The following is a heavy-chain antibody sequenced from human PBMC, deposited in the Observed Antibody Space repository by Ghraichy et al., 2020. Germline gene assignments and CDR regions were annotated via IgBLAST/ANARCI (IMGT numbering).Heavy chain of an antibody. Sequence: SVKVSCKASGGTFSSYTISWVRQAPGQGLEWMGRTIPILGIANYAQKFQGRVTITADKSTSTAYMELSSLRSEDTAVYYCARVVGYCSSTSCYTHPGGYYYYGMDVWGQGTTVTVSS. J-gene: IGHJ6*02. CDR1: GGTFSSYT. CDR2: TIPILGIA. V-gene: IGHV1-69*02. CDR3: ARVVGYCSSTSCYTHPGGYYYYGMDV. D-gene: IGHD2-2*02.